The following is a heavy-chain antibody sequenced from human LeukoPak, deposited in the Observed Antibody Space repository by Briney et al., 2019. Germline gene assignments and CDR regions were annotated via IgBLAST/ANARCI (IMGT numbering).Heavy chain of an antibody. V-gene: IGHV3-23*01. CDR3: AKGVWSYYDSGGYTECFDY. J-gene: IGHJ4*02. D-gene: IGHD3-22*01. CDR1: GFTFSSYA. Sequence: PGGSLRLSCAASGFTFSSYAMSWVRQAPGKGLEWVSAISGSGGSTYYADSVKGRFTISRDNSKNTLYLQMNSLRAEDTAVYYCAKGVWSYYDSGGYTECFDYWGQGTLVTVSS. CDR2: ISGSGGST.